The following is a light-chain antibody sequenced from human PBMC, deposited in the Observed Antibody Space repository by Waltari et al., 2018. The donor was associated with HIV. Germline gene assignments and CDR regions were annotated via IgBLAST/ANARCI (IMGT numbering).Light chain of an antibody. CDR1: QSVSSN. CDR3: QQYNNWPTWT. Sequence: EIVMTQSPATVPVSTGERANLSCRASQSVSSNLAWYQQTPGQAPRLLMYGAFTRATGIPARFSGGGSGTECTLTITSLQSEDFAVYYCQQYNNWPTWTFGQGTKVEIK. J-gene: IGKJ1*01. CDR2: GAF. V-gene: IGKV3-15*01.